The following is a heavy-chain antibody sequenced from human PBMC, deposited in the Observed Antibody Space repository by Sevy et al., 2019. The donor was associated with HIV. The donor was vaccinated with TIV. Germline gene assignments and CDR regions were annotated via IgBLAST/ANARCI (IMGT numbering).Heavy chain of an antibody. CDR3: ATEHLFGYY. D-gene: IGHD3-10*01. V-gene: IGHV3-23*01. Sequence: GGSLRLSCAASGFTFISYAMSWVRQAPGKGLEWVSSISSSGGYTYYAGSVKGRFTISRDNSRNTLDLQMNSLRAEDTAVYYCATEHLFGYYWGQGTLVTVSS. CDR1: GFTFISYA. J-gene: IGHJ4*02. CDR2: ISSSGGYT.